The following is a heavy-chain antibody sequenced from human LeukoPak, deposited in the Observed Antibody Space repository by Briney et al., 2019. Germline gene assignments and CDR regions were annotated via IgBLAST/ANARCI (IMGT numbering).Heavy chain of an antibody. CDR2: IYYSGST. CDR3: ARGGDIVVVPAFQQ. J-gene: IGHJ1*01. D-gene: IGHD2-2*01. CDR1: GGSISSSSYY. Sequence: SETLSLTCTVSGGSISSSSYYWGWLRQPPGTGPEWIGSIYYSGSTYYNPSLKSRATISVDTSNNQFSLKLSSVTAADTAVYYCARGGDIVVVPAFQQLGQGTLVTGFS. V-gene: IGHV4-39*01.